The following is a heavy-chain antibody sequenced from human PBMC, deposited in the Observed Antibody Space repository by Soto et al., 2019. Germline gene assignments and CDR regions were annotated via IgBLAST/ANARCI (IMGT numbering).Heavy chain of an antibody. CDR2: FDPEDGET. CDR3: ATEEVRYCSAFSSCPA. D-gene: IGHD2-15*01. Sequence: ASVKVSCKVSGYTLTGLAMHWVRQAPGKGLEWMGGFDPEDGETIYAQKFQGRVTMTEDTSTDTAYMELSSLRSEDTAVYYCATEEVRYCSAFSSCPAWGKGTTV. J-gene: IGHJ6*03. V-gene: IGHV1-24*01. CDR1: GYTLTGLA.